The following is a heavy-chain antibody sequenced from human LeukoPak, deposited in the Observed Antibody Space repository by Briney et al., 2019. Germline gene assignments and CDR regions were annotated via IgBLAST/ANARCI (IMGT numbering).Heavy chain of an antibody. V-gene: IGHV4-59*01. CDR3: ARVPPGHASGSDFPDY. D-gene: IGHD3-10*01. CDR1: GVSISSYY. J-gene: IGHJ4*02. CDR2: MYYRGNS. Sequence: WETLSLTCTVSGVSISSYYWSWIRQPPGKGLEWIGYMYYRGNSNYNASLKSRVTISADTSKNQVSLKLTSVTAADTAVYYCARVPPGHASGSDFPDYWGRRTLVIASS.